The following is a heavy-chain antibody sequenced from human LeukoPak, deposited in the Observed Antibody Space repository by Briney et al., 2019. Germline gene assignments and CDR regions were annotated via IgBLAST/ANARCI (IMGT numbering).Heavy chain of an antibody. CDR3: ASIAVAGGFDY. J-gene: IGHJ4*02. CDR2: ISGSGSII. CDR1: GFTFSSFE. V-gene: IGHV3-48*03. D-gene: IGHD6-19*01. Sequence: GGSLRLSCAVSGFTFSSFEMNWVRQAPGKGLEWVSYISGSGSIIYYSDSVKGRFTISRDNAKNSLYLQMNSLRAEDTALYYCASIAVAGGFDYWGQGTLVTVSS.